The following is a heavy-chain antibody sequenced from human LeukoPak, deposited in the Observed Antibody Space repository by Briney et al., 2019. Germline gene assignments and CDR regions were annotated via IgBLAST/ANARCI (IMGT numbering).Heavy chain of an antibody. D-gene: IGHD3-22*01. CDR1: GYTLTELS. V-gene: IGHV1-24*01. Sequence: ASVKVSCKVSGYTLTELSMHWVRQAPGKGLEWMGGFDPEDGETIYAQKFQGRVTMTEDTSTDTAYMELSSLRSEDTAVYYCATDSRDSSGYYYNYWGQGTLVTVSS. CDR2: FDPEDGET. CDR3: ATDSRDSSGYYYNY. J-gene: IGHJ4*02.